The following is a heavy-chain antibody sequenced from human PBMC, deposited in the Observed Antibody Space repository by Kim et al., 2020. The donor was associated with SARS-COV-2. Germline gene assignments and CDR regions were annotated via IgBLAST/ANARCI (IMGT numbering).Heavy chain of an antibody. CDR3: AKERVGSGWGSYLEY. Sequence: GGSLRLSCTASGFTFSNSGMAWVRQAPGKGKEWVSAIGVGGSTSYPESVKGRFIISRDNSENTLYLQLNSLRAEDTAIYYCAKERVGSGWGSYLEYWGQGTLVTVSS. CDR2: IGVGGST. V-gene: IGHV3-23*01. J-gene: IGHJ4*02. D-gene: IGHD6-25*01. CDR1: GFTFSNSG.